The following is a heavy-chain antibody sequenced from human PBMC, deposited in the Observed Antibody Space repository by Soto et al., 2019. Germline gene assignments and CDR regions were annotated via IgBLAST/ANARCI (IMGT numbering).Heavy chain of an antibody. CDR2: ISFDGSSQ. V-gene: IGHV3-30*04. D-gene: IGHD3-22*01. CDR1: DFTFGTYV. Sequence: QVQLVESGGGVVQPERSQRLSCAASDFTFGTYVMHWVRQAPGKGLEWVALISFDGSSQYYADSVKGRFTISRDNSRNTMYLQINSLRSQDTAVYYCAREMSPMIRGGMSALDVWGDGTTVTVSA. J-gene: IGHJ6*04. CDR3: AREMSPMIRGGMSALDV.